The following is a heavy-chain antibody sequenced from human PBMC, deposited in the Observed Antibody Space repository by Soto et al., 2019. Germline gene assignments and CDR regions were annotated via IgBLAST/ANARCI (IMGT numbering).Heavy chain of an antibody. CDR1: GYTFTSYG. CDR2: LSGYNGNT. D-gene: IGHD1-26*01. Sequence: QVQLVQSGAEVKKPGASVKVSCKASGYTFTSYGFCWVRQPHGQGLEWMGWLSGYNGNTNYAQKRQGRVTMTTDTSTSTDYMEVRSLRSDDTAVYYCARGVGWEPLDYWGQGTLVTVSS. V-gene: IGHV1-18*01. J-gene: IGHJ4*02. CDR3: ARGVGWEPLDY.